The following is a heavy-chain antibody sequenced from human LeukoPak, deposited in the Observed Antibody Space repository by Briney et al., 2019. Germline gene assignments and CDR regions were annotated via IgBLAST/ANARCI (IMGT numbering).Heavy chain of an antibody. CDR1: GFTVGSNY. CDR2: IWYDGSNK. CDR3: ARDRPPGIAAAGTGYFDY. Sequence: PGGSLRLSCAASGFTVGSNYMNWVRQAPGKGLEWVAVIWYDGSNKYYADSVKGRFTISRDNSKNTLYLQMNSLRAEDTAVYYCARDRPPGIAAAGTGYFDYWGQGTLVTVSS. J-gene: IGHJ4*02. V-gene: IGHV3-33*08. D-gene: IGHD6-13*01.